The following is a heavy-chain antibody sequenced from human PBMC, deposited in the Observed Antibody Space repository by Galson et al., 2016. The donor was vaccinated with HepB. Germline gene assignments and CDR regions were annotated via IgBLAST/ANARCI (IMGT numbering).Heavy chain of an antibody. CDR1: GSSFPSHW. CDR2: FYPGDSDT. CDR3: ARHLALHVDTAMVALDY. D-gene: IGHD5-18*01. V-gene: IGHV5-51*01. J-gene: IGHJ4*02. Sequence: QSGAEVKKPGESLKISCKGSGSSFPSHWIAWVRQMPGKGLEWMGNFYPGDSDTRYSPSFKGQVTVSADKSISTAYLQWSSLKASDTAMYYCARHLALHVDTAMVALDYWGQGTLVTVSS.